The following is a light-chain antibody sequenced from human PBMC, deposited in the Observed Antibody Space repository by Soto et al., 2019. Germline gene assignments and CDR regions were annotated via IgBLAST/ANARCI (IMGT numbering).Light chain of an antibody. Sequence: EIVMTQSPATLSVSPRERATLSCRASQSVGSNLAWYQQKPCQAPRLLIYGASTRATGIPARFSGIGSGTEFTLTVSSLQAEDFAIYFCQQYNNWPPDRTFGQGAKVEIK. CDR1: QSVGSN. J-gene: IGKJ1*01. V-gene: IGKV3-15*01. CDR3: QQYNNWPPDRT. CDR2: GAS.